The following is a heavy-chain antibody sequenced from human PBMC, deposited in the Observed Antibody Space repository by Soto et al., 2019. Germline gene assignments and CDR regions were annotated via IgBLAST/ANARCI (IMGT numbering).Heavy chain of an antibody. CDR3: AILRTGYYLTIDY. D-gene: IGHD3-9*01. J-gene: IGHJ4*02. V-gene: IGHV4-31*03. CDR2: IYYSGST. Sequence: SETLSLTCTFSGVSISSGCYYLSWIRQHPGKGLEWIGYIYYSGSTYYNPSLKSRVTISVDTSKNQFSLKLSSVTAADTAVYYCAILRTGYYLTIDYWGQGILVTVSS. CDR1: GVSISSGCYY.